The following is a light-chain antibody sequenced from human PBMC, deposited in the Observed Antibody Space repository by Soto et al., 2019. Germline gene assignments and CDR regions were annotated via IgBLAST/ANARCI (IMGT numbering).Light chain of an antibody. V-gene: IGKV1-6*01. CDR3: LQDYNSPLT. J-gene: IGKJ4*01. Sequence: AIQITQFPSSLSASVGDRATITCRASQDIRSDLGWYQQRPGKDPNLLIYATCSLQSGVPSRFSGSGSGADFTLTISSLQPEDFATYYCLQDYNSPLTFGGGTKVDIK. CDR2: ATC. CDR1: QDIRSD.